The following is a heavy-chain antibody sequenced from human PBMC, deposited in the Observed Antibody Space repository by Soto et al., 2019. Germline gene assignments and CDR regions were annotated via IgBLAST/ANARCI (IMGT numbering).Heavy chain of an antibody. J-gene: IGHJ4*02. Sequence: SGPTLVNPTQTLTLTCTFSGFSFTTAGVAVGWIRQTPGGALEWLTLIYYNDDRRFSPSLKTRLTITGDTSKNQVVLSLTHVDPGDTATYFCAHSDGGYEIIYFDFWGQGIPVTVSS. CDR2: IYYNDDR. D-gene: IGHD5-12*01. V-gene: IGHV2-5*01. CDR1: GFSFTTAGVA. CDR3: AHSDGGYEIIYFDF.